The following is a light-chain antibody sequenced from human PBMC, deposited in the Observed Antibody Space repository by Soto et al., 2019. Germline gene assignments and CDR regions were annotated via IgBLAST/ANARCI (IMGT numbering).Light chain of an antibody. Sequence: DIQMTQSPSSLSTSVGDRVTIHCRTSQSVSTYLNWYQQRPGKAPKLLIYGASSLQSGVPSRFSGSGSGTHFTLTISSLQPEDFATYYCQEGSTLLTFGGGTKVDIK. CDR3: QEGSTLLT. V-gene: IGKV1-39*01. CDR1: QSVSTY. J-gene: IGKJ4*01. CDR2: GAS.